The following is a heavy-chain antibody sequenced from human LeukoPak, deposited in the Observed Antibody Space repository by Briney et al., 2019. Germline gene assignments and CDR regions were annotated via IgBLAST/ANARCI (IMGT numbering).Heavy chain of an antibody. CDR1: GGSISSSSYY. J-gene: IGHJ6*02. V-gene: IGHV4-39*01. CDR2: IYYSGST. D-gene: IGHD6-13*01. CDR3: ARGPPSSNWAGMAV. Sequence: SETLSLTCTVSGGSISSSSYYWGWIRQPPGKGLEWIGSIYYSGSTYYNPSLKSRVTISVDTSKNQFSLKLSSVTAADTAVYYCARGPPSSNWAGMAVWGQGTTVTVSS.